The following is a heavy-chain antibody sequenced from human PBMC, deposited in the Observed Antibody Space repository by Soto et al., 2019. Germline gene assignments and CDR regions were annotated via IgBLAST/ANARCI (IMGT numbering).Heavy chain of an antibody. D-gene: IGHD6-13*01. CDR2: IYYSGST. Sequence: QLQLQESGPGLVKPSETLSLTCTVSGGSISSSSYYWGWIRQPPGKGLEWIGSIYYSGSTYYNPSLKSRVTISVDTSKNQFSLKLSSVTAADTAVYYCARHGMDHYFIAAAPLTSLWYDYWGQGTLVTVSS. V-gene: IGHV4-39*01. J-gene: IGHJ4*02. CDR1: GGSISSSSYY. CDR3: ARHGMDHYFIAAAPLTSLWYDY.